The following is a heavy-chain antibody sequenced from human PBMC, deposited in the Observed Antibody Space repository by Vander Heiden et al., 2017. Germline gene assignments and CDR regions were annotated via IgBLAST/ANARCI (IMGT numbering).Heavy chain of an antibody. Sequence: EVQLVESGGGLVQPGGSLRLSCEGSGFRFSGYSMKWVRPGPGEGVEWISYISSSGSRVNYADSVKGRFTISRDNAKNSLYLQMNSLRDDDTAVYYCASRYCSGGSCYRLDAFDIWGQGTMVTVSP. CDR2: ISSSGSRV. V-gene: IGHV3-48*02. J-gene: IGHJ3*02. D-gene: IGHD2-15*01. CDR1: GFRFSGYS. CDR3: ASRYCSGGSCYRLDAFDI.